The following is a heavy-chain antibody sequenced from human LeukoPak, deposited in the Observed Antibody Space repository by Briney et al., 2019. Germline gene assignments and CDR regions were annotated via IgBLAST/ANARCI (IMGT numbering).Heavy chain of an antibody. J-gene: IGHJ4*02. D-gene: IGHD6-19*01. Sequence: KTGESLKISCQGCGYRFTSYWIGWVRQMPGKGLEWMGMIFPADSDIRYSPSFQGQVTISADNSINTAYLQWNGLKASDTAIYYCATGLEVAVGDYWGQGTPVTVSS. CDR3: ATGLEVAVGDY. CDR1: GYRFTSYW. V-gene: IGHV5-51*01. CDR2: IFPADSDI.